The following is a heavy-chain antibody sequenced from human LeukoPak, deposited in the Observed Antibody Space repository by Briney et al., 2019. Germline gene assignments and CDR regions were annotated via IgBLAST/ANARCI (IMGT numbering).Heavy chain of an antibody. V-gene: IGHV3-30*02. Sequence: PGGSLRLSCAASGFTFSRFGMHWVRQAPGKGLEWVTFINYDGSKEYYADSVKGRFTISRDSSKNTLYLQMNSLRAEDTAVYYCARDPDTYYDYGGNSWGYAFDIWSQGTMVTVSS. CDR2: INYDGSKE. CDR3: ARDPDTYYDYGGNSWGYAFDI. CDR1: GFTFSRFG. D-gene: IGHD4-23*01. J-gene: IGHJ3*02.